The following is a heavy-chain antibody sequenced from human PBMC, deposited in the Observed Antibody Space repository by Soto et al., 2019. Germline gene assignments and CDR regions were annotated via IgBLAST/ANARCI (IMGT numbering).Heavy chain of an antibody. Sequence: PGVSLRLSCAAAGFTFSSYGMRCVRQAPGKGLEWVAVIWYDGSNKYYADSVKGRFTISRDNSKNTLYLQMNSLRAEDTAVYYCARDGRMGYFDWMTYYYYGMDVWGQGTTVTVSS. D-gene: IGHD3-9*01. CDR3: ARDGRMGYFDWMTYYYYGMDV. CDR1: GFTFSSYG. CDR2: IWYDGSNK. J-gene: IGHJ6*02. V-gene: IGHV3-33*01.